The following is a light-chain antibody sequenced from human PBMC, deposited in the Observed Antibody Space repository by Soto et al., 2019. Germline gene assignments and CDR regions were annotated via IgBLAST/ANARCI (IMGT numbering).Light chain of an antibody. V-gene: IGLV2-14*01. Sequence: QSVLTQPASVSGSPGQSITISVTGTSSDVGGYNYVSWYQQHPGKAPKLMIYDVSNRPSGVSNRFSGSKSGNTASLTISGLQAEDEADYYCSSYTSSSTLVVFGGGTKLTVL. CDR1: SSDVGGYNY. CDR2: DVS. J-gene: IGLJ2*01. CDR3: SSYTSSSTLVV.